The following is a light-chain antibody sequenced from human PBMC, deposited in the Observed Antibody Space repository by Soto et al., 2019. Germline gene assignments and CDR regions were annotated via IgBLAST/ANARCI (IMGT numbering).Light chain of an antibody. CDR3: QLYGSSPLYS. CDR2: GTS. J-gene: IGKJ2*01. Sequence: EIVLTQSPGTLSLSPGERATLSCRTSQTVSSTYLAWYQQKRGQAPRLLIYGTSNRATGIPDRFSGSGSGTDFSLTISRLEPEGFAVYHCQLYGSSPLYSFAQGTELEIK. CDR1: QTVSSTY. V-gene: IGKV3-20*01.